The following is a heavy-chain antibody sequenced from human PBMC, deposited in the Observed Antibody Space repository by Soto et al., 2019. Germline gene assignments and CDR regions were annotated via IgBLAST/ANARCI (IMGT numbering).Heavy chain of an antibody. D-gene: IGHD3-22*01. V-gene: IGHV1-69*01. Sequence: QVQLVQSGAEVKKPGSSVKVSCKASGATFSSYAINWVRQAPGQGLEWMGGIIPMFGTANYAQKIKGRVTITAGESTSTVYMELSSLRSEDTAVYYCARVGPAHYYDSSGYYSPLDYWGQGTLVTVSS. CDR1: GATFSSYA. CDR2: IIPMFGTA. CDR3: ARVGPAHYYDSSGYYSPLDY. J-gene: IGHJ4*02.